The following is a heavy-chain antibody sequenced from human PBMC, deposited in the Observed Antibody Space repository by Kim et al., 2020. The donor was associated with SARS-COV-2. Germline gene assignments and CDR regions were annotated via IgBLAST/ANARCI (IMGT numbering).Heavy chain of an antibody. D-gene: IGHD3-22*01. V-gene: IGHV5-10-1*01. J-gene: IGHJ4*02. Sequence: GESLKISCKGSGYSFTSYWISWVRQMPGKGLEWMGRIDPSDSYTNYSPSFQGHVTIPADKSSSTAYLQWSSLKASDTAMYYCARHGGYYDSSGYSMDYWGQGTLVTVSS. CDR2: IDPSDSYT. CDR1: GYSFTSYW. CDR3: ARHGGYYDSSGYSMDY.